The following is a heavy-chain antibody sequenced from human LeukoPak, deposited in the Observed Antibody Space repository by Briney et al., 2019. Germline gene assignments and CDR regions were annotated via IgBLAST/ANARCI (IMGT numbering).Heavy chain of an antibody. Sequence: QTGGSLRLSCAAAGFTFSGSAVHWVRQASGKGLEWVGRIRSKANNYATAYAASVKGRFSISRDDPKNTAYLQMNSLKTEDTAVYYCTRDISGYDDVDEVFDYWGQGTLVTVSS. D-gene: IGHD5-12*01. CDR1: GFTFSGSA. CDR3: TRDISGYDDVDEVFDY. V-gene: IGHV3-73*01. CDR2: IRSKANNYAT. J-gene: IGHJ4*02.